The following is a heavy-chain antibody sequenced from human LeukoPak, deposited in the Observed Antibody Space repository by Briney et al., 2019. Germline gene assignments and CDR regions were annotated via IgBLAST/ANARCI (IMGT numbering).Heavy chain of an antibody. CDR2: IIPIFGTA. Sequence: SVKVSCKASGGTFSSYAISWVRQAPGQGLEWIGGIIPIFGTANYAQKFQGRVTITADESTSTAYMELSSLRSEDTAVYYCAREQDLELGGPNWFDPWGQGTLVTVSS. CDR3: AREQDLELGGPNWFDP. V-gene: IGHV1-69*13. CDR1: GGTFSSYA. D-gene: IGHD1-7*01. J-gene: IGHJ5*02.